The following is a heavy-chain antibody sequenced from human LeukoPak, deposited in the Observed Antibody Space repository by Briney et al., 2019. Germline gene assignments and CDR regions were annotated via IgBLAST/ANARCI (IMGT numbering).Heavy chain of an antibody. J-gene: IGHJ6*03. D-gene: IGHD3-3*01. Sequence: TSETLSLTCAVYGGSFSGYYWSWIRQPPGKGLEWIGEINHSGSTNYNPSLKSRVTISVDTSKNQFSLKLSSVTAADTAVYYCARGLRFLEWPYYYYMDVWGKGTTVTVSS. CDR3: ARGLRFLEWPYYYYMDV. V-gene: IGHV4-34*01. CDR1: GGSFSGYY. CDR2: INHSGST.